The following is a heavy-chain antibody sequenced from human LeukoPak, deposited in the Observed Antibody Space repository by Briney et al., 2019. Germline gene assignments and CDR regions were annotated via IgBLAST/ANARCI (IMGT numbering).Heavy chain of an antibody. CDR1: GLTFRSFW. J-gene: IGHJ4*02. CDR3: ARERDGRFFDY. CDR2: INQDGSEK. Sequence: GGSLRLSCAVSGLTFRSFWMSWVRQAPGKGLEWVANINQDGSEKYFVDSVRGRFTISRDNSKNSLHLQMNTLRAEDTAVYCCARERDGRFFDYWGQGTLVTVSS. D-gene: IGHD5-24*01. V-gene: IGHV3-7*01.